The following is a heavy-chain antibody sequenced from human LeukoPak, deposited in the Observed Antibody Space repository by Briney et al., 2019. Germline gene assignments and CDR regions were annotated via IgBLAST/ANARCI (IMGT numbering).Heavy chain of an antibody. V-gene: IGHV4-59*01. D-gene: IGHD3-10*01. J-gene: IGHJ6*02. Sequence: PSETLSLTCTVSGGSISSYYWTWIRQPPGKGLEWIGYVYYSGSTNYNPSLKRRVTISVDTSKNQFSLNLSSVTAADTPVYYCAGSEVPVSSRYYYYGIDVWGQGTAVTVSS. CDR1: GGSISSYY. CDR3: AGSEVPVSSRYYYYGIDV. CDR2: VYYSGST.